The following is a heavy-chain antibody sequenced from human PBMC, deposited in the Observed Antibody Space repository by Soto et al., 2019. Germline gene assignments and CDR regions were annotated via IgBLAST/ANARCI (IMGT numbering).Heavy chain of an antibody. D-gene: IGHD3-16*02. CDR3: ARGSSSRLRLGELSFKALDY. V-gene: IGHV1-69*01. CDR1: GGTFSSYA. J-gene: IGHJ4*02. Sequence: QVQLVQSGAEVKKPGSSVKVSSKASGGTFSSYAISWVRQAPGQGLEWMGGIIPIFGTANYAQKFQGRVTITADESTSTAYMELSSLRSEDTAVYYCARGSSSRLRLGELSFKALDYWGQGTLVTVSS. CDR2: IIPIFGTA.